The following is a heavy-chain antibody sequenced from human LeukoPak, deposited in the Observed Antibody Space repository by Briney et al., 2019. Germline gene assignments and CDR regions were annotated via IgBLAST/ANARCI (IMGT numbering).Heavy chain of an antibody. CDR2: IYYSGST. J-gene: IGHJ4*02. CDR1: GGSISSYY. V-gene: IGHV4-59*08. D-gene: IGHD6-6*01. CDR3: ARHDAGIAARPFDN. Sequence: SETLSLTCTVPGGSISSYYWSWIRQPPGKGLEWIGYIYYSGSTNYNPSLKSRVTISVDTSKNQFSLKLSSVTAADTAVYYCARHDAGIAARPFDNWGQGTLVTVSS.